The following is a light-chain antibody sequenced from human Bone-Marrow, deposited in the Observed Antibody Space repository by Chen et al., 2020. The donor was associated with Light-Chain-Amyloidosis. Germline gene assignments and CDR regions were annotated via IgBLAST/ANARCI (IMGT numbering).Light chain of an antibody. CDR2: WAS. CDR3: QQYYSTPYT. V-gene: IGKV4-1*01. J-gene: IGKJ2*01. CDR1: QNVLYSSNNKNY. Sequence: DIVMTQSPDSLAVSLGERATINCKSSQNVLYSSNNKNYLAWYQQKPGQPPKLLIYWASTRESGVPDRFSGSGSGTDFTLTISSLQAEEVAVYYCQQYYSTPYTFGQGTKLEIK.